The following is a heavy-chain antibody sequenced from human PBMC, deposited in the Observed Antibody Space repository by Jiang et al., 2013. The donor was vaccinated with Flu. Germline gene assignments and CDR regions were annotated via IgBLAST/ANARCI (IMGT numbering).Heavy chain of an antibody. CDR3: ARSNSPGVAGTVGWFDP. Sequence: IPIFGTANYAQKFQGRVTITADESTSTAYMELSSLRSEDTAVYYCARSNSPGVAGTVGWFDPWGQGTLVTVSS. CDR2: IPIFGTA. D-gene: IGHD6-19*01. J-gene: IGHJ5*02. V-gene: IGHV1-69*01.